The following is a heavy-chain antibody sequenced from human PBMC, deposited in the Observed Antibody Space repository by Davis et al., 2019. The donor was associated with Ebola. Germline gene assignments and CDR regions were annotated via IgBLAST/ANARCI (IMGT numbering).Heavy chain of an antibody. J-gene: IGHJ5*02. V-gene: IGHV4-34*01. D-gene: IGHD4-17*01. CDR3: ARAPSGDWFDP. CDR1: GGSFSGYY. CDR2: INHSGST. Sequence: MPSATLSLTCAVYGGSFSGYYWSWIRQPPGKGLEWIGEINHSGSTNYNPSLKGRVTISVDTSKNQFSLKLSSVTAADTAVYYCARAPSGDWFDPWGQGTLVTVSS.